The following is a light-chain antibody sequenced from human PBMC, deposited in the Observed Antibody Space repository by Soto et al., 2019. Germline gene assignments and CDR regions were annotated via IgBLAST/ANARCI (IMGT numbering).Light chain of an antibody. CDR1: SSNIGAGYD. V-gene: IGLV1-40*01. Sequence: QAVVTQPPSVSGAPGQRVTISCTGSSSNIGAGYDVHWYQHLPGTAPKLLIYGNNNRPSGVPDRFSGSKSGTSASLAITGLQAEDEADYYCQSYDRSLSGWVFGGGTKLTVL. J-gene: IGLJ3*02. CDR3: QSYDRSLSGWV. CDR2: GNN.